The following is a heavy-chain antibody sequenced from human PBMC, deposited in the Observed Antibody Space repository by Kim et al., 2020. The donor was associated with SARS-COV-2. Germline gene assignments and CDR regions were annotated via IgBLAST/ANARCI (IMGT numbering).Heavy chain of an antibody. V-gene: IGHV3-30-3*01. Sequence: GGSLRLSCAASGFTFSSYAMHWVRQAPGKGLEWVAVISYDGSNKYYADSVKGRFTISRDNSKNTLYLQMNSLRAEDTAVYYCARGKGSYSSPFDYWGQGT. D-gene: IGHD3-10*01. CDR3: ARGKGSYSSPFDY. CDR1: GFTFSSYA. J-gene: IGHJ4*02. CDR2: ISYDGSNK.